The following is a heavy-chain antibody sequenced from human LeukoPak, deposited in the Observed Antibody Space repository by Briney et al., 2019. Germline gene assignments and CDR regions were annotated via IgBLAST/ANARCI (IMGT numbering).Heavy chain of an antibody. CDR1: GYTFTSYY. V-gene: IGHV1-46*01. J-gene: IGHJ4*02. D-gene: IGHD3-10*01. CDR2: INPSGGST. CDR3: ARGVWFGELFYLLFDY. Sequence: GASVKVSCKASGYTFTSYYMHWVRQAPGQGLEWMGIINPSGGSTSYAQKFQGRVTMTRDTSTSTVYMELSSLRSEDTATYYCARGVWFGELFYLLFDYWGQGTLVTVSS.